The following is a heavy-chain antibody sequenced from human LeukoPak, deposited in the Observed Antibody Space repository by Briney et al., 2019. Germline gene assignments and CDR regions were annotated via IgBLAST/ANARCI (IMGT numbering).Heavy chain of an antibody. CDR3: ARAGGYEGDAFDI. V-gene: IGHV3-48*04. D-gene: IGHD2-8*02. Sequence: PGRSLRLSCAASGFTFSSYAMHWVRQAPGKGLEWVSYISSSSSTIYYADSVKGRFTISRDNAKNSLYLQMNSLRAEDTAVYYCARAGGYEGDAFDIWGQGTMVTVSS. J-gene: IGHJ3*02. CDR2: ISSSSSTI. CDR1: GFTFSSYA.